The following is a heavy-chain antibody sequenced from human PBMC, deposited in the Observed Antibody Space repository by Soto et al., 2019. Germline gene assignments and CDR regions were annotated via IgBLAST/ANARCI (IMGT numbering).Heavy chain of an antibody. D-gene: IGHD4-17*01. CDR2: ISAYNGNT. V-gene: IGHV1-18*04. J-gene: IGHJ5*02. CDR1: GYTFTSYG. CDR3: ERGPEYGDYAHWFDP. Sequence: ASVKVSCKASGYTFTSYGISWVRQAPGQGLEWMGWISAYNGNTNYAQKLQGRVTMTTDTSTSTAYMELRSLRSDGTAVYYCERGPEYGDYAHWFDPWGQGTLVTVSS.